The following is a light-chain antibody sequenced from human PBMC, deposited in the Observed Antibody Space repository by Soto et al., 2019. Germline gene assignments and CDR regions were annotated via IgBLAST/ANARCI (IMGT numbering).Light chain of an antibody. J-gene: IGKJ1*01. CDR1: QSVRSS. Sequence: EVVMTQSPGTLSVSPGERATLFCRARQSVRSSLAWYQQKPGQAPRLFIYDASTRATGIPARFSGSGSGTEFTLTISSLESEDFAVYYCQQYNSWPETFGQGTKV. CDR3: QQYNSWPET. V-gene: IGKV3-15*01. CDR2: DAS.